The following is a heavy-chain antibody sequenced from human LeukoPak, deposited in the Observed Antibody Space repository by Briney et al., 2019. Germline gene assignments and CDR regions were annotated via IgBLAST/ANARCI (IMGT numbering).Heavy chain of an antibody. CDR2: INHSGST. Sequence: SETLSLTCAVYGGSFSGYYWSWIRQPPGKGLEWIGEINHSGSTNYNPSLKSRVTISVDTSKNQFSLKLSSVTAADTAVYYCARNVEIAARPKSVGYYYYMDVWGKGTTVTVSS. J-gene: IGHJ6*03. CDR3: ARNVEIAARPKSVGYYYYMDV. CDR1: GGSFSGYY. V-gene: IGHV4-34*01. D-gene: IGHD6-6*01.